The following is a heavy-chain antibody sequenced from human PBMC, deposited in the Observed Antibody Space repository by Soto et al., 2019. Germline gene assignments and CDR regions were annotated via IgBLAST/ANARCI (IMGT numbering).Heavy chain of an antibody. J-gene: IGHJ4*02. V-gene: IGHV4-61*01. CDR3: ARDRRFGLDY. CDR2: IYYSGRT. Sequence: SETLSLTCTVSGGSVSSGSYYWSWIRQPPGKGLEWIGYIYYSGRTNYNPSLKSRVTISVDTSKNQFTLKLSSVTAADTAVYYCARDRRFGLDYWGQGTLVTVSS. CDR1: GGSVSSGSYY. D-gene: IGHD3-16*01.